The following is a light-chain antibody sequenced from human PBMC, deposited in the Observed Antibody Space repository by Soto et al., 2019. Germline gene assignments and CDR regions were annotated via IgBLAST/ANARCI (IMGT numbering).Light chain of an antibody. J-gene: IGLJ1*01. V-gene: IGLV2-14*01. CDR1: SSDVGGYNY. Sequence: QSVLTQPASVSGSRGQSITISCTGTSSDVGGYNYVSWYQQHPGKAPKLMIFDVSNRPSGVSNRFSGSKSGNTASLTISGLQAEDEADYYCSSYTSSSTLYVFGTGTKVTGL. CDR3: SSYTSSSTLYV. CDR2: DVS.